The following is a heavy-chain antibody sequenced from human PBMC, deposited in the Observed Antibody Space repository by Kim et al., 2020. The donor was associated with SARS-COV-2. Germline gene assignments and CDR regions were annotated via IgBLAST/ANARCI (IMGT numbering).Heavy chain of an antibody. D-gene: IGHD1-26*01. V-gene: IGHV3-48*02. CDR3: ARDERGSQYAFDI. Sequence: GGSLRLSCAASGFTFSSYSMNWVRQAPGKGLEWVSYISSSSSIIYSADSVKGRFIISRDNDKNSLYLQMNSLRDEDTAVYYCARDERGSQYAFDIWGQGTMVTVSS. CDR1: GFTFSSYS. J-gene: IGHJ3*02. CDR2: ISSSSSII.